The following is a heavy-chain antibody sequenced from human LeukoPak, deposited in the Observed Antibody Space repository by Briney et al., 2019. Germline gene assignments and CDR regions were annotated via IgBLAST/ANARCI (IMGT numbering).Heavy chain of an antibody. CDR1: GDSFNSYY. V-gene: IGHV4-59*01. CDR2: IYNSVTT. D-gene: IGHD4/OR15-4a*01. Sequence: PSETLSLTCTVSGDSFNSYYWTWIRQPPGKRLEWSGYIYNSVTTSYNPSLKSRVTISVDASKNQFSLKLTSVTAADTAIYYCAREDYDAAGAFDIWGQGTMVTVSS. J-gene: IGHJ3*02. CDR3: AREDYDAAGAFDI.